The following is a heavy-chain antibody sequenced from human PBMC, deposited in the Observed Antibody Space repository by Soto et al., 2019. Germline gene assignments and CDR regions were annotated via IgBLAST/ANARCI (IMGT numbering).Heavy chain of an antibody. D-gene: IGHD2-15*01. V-gene: IGHV3-30*18. J-gene: IGHJ4*02. CDR2: ISYDGSHK. CDR1: GFTFSNYG. Sequence: QVQLVESGGGVVQPGRSLRLSCAGSGFTFSNYGLHWVRQAPGKGLERVAVISYDGSHKYYADSVKGRFTISRDNSINLLYLQMDSLRAEDTVVYYCAKDGAPRYCSRSSCHPAGAYWGQGTLVTVSS. CDR3: AKDGAPRYCSRSSCHPAGAY.